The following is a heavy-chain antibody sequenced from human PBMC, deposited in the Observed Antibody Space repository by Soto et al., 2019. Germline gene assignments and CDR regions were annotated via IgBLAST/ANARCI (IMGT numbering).Heavy chain of an antibody. V-gene: IGHV3-23*01. CDR2: ISANGQGI. CDR3: AKDRDYPRDQFHY. J-gene: IGHJ4*02. Sequence: EVQLLESGGGLVQPGGSLRLSCTASGFTFTYYAFSWVRQAPGKGPEWVSAISANGQGIYYADSVRGRFTISRDNSKNTVFLHMDSLRAEDTAVYYCAKDRDYPRDQFHYWGQGTLVTVSS. D-gene: IGHD2-2*01. CDR1: GFTFTYYA.